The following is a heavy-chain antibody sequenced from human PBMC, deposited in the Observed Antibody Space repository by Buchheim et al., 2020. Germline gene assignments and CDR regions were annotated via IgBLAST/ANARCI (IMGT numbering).Heavy chain of an antibody. J-gene: IGHJ4*02. CDR2: ISGSGGTT. CDR3: AKGYDFWSGSLEC. D-gene: IGHD3-3*01. Sequence: EVQLLESGGGLVQPGGSLRLSCAASGFSFSGYAMSWVRQAPGRGLEWVSSISGSGGTTFYADSVKGRFSISRANSKTTLYLQMNSLRAEDTAVYFCAKGYDFWSGSLECWGQGTL. V-gene: IGHV3-23*01. CDR1: GFSFSGYA.